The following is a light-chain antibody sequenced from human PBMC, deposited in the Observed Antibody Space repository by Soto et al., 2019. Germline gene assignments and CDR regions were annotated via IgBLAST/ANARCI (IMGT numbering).Light chain of an antibody. J-gene: IGLJ2*01. CDR3: SSFTSSTTPV. Sequence: QSALTQPASVSGSPGQSITISCTGTSSDVGGYNYVSWYQQHPGKAPKLMIYDASNRPSGVSNRFSGSKSGNTASLTISGLQAEDEADYYCSSFTSSTTPVFGGGTQLTVL. CDR2: DAS. CDR1: SSDVGGYNY. V-gene: IGLV2-14*01.